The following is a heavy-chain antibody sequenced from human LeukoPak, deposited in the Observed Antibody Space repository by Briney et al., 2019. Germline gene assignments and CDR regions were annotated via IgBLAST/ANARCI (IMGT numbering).Heavy chain of an antibody. J-gene: IGHJ6*04. Sequence: PSETLSLTCTVSGGSISSYYWSWIRQPPGKGLEWLGYIYYSGSTNYNPSLKSRVTISVDTTKNQFSLKLSSVTAADTAVYYCARGRVCSSTSCPQDVWGKGTTVTVSS. V-gene: IGHV4-59*01. CDR2: IYYSGST. D-gene: IGHD2-2*01. CDR3: ARGRVCSSTSCPQDV. CDR1: GGSISSYY.